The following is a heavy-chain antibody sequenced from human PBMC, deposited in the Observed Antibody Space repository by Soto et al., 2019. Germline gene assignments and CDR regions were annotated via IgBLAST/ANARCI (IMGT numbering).Heavy chain of an antibody. CDR1: GYTFTSYA. CDR3: ARCEYSSSYYYGMDV. CDR2: INAGNGNT. Sequence: ASVKVSCKASGYTFTSYAMHWVRQAPGQRLEWMGWINAGNGNTKYSQKFQVRVTITRDTSASTAYMELSSLRSEDTAVYYCARCEYSSSYYYGMDVWGQGTTVTVSS. J-gene: IGHJ6*02. D-gene: IGHD6-6*01. V-gene: IGHV1-3*01.